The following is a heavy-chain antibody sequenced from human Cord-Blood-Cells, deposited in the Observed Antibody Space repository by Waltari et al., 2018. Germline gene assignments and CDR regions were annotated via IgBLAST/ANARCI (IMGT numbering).Heavy chain of an antibody. Sequence: QLQLQESGPGLVKPSETLSLTCTVSGGSISSSSYYWGWIRQPPGKGLEWIGSIYYSGSTYYNQSLKSRVTISVDTSKNQFSLKLSSVTAADTAVYYCARGSGSYYYYYYYGMDVWGQGTTVTVSS. CDR1: GGSISSSSYY. CDR2: IYYSGST. V-gene: IGHV4-39*01. D-gene: IGHD1-26*01. J-gene: IGHJ6*02. CDR3: ARGSGSYYYYYYYGMDV.